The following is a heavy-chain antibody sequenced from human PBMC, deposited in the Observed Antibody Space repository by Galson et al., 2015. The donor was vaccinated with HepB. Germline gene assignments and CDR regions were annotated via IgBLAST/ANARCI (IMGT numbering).Heavy chain of an antibody. D-gene: IGHD3-10*01. V-gene: IGHV3-23*01. Sequence: SLRLSCAASGFTFRSYAIXWVRQAPGKGLDGVSAXGGSGGSTYCADSVKGRFTISRDNSKNXXYLQXNSLRAEXXAVYYCAKVEAYYYXSGRQIFDYWGQGXXXXVSS. J-gene: IGHJ4*02. CDR1: GFTFRSYA. CDR2: XGGSGGST. CDR3: AKVEAYYYXSGRQIFDY.